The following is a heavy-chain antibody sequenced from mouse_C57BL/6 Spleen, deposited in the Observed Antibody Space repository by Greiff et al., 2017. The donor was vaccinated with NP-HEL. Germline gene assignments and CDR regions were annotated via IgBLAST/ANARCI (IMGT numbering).Heavy chain of an antibody. Sequence: VQLQQPGAELVMPGASVKLSCKASGYTFTSYWMHWVKQRPGQGLEWIGEIDPSDSYTNYNQKFKGKSTLTVDKYSSTAYMQLSSLTSEDSAVYYCARGTGTWFAYWGQGTLVTVSA. CDR1: GYTFTSYW. V-gene: IGHV1-69*01. D-gene: IGHD4-1*01. J-gene: IGHJ3*01. CDR3: ARGTGTWFAY. CDR2: IDPSDSYT.